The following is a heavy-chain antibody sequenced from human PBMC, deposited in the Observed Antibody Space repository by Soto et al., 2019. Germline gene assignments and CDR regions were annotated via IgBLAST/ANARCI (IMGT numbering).Heavy chain of an antibody. V-gene: IGHV4-31*03. D-gene: IGHD3-10*01. CDR2: ISDTGNT. CDR3: ASRGLGEGAFDY. J-gene: IGHJ4*02. CDR1: GHSLHSVAYY. Sequence: SETLSLTCTVSGHSLHSVAYYWTWIRQLPGKGLEWIGDISDTGNTFYNPSLRSRLTMSLDTSKNHFSLKLSSVTAADTAVYYCASRGLGEGAFDYWGQGTLVTAPQ.